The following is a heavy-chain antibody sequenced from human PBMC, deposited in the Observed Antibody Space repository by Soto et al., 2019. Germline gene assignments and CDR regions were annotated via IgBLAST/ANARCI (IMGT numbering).Heavy chain of an antibody. D-gene: IGHD3-9*01. CDR2: ISHNGGAA. CDR1: GFTFNTYA. CDR3: EQILPTSASGC. J-gene: IGHJ4*02. Sequence: DVQLLESGGGLVQPGGSLRLSCAASGFTFNTYAMNWARQAPGKGLEWVSAISHNGGAAFYADSVKGRFTISRDNSKNTLYLQMNSLRAEDTALYFCEQILPTSASGCWGQGTLVTVSP. V-gene: IGHV3-23*01.